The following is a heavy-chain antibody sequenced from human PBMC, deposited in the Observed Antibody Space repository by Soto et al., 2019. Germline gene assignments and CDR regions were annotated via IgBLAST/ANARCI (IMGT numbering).Heavy chain of an antibody. Sequence: PSQTLSLTCTVSGGSISSRDYYWSWIRQPPGKGLEWIGYIYYSGSTYYNPSLKSRVTISVDTSKNQFSLKLSSVTAADTAVYYCARECATEDYYYGMDVWGQGTTVTVSS. V-gene: IGHV4-30-4*01. CDR1: GGSISSRDYY. CDR3: ARECATEDYYYGMDV. CDR2: IYYSGST. J-gene: IGHJ6*02.